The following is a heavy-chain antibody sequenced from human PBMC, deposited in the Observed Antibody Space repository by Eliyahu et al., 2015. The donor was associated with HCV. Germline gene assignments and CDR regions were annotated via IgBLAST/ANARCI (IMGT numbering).Heavy chain of an antibody. J-gene: IGHJ6*02. V-gene: IGHV1-69*01. Sequence: QVQLVQSGAEVKKSVSSVKVSCKASGDTFRSHAFSWVRQAPGQGLEWMGGIIPLFGTIKYAQKFQTRLTISADEAAKTVYMELSSLRSDDTAVYFCCRTDPTYTPPWSVWGQGTTVSVS. CDR3: CRTDPTYTPPWSV. D-gene: IGHD3-16*01. CDR2: IIPLFGTI. CDR1: GDTFRSHA.